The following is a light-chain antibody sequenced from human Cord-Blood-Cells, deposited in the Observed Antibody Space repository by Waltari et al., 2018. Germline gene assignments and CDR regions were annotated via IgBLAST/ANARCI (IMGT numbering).Light chain of an antibody. CDR3: QQSCSTPYT. V-gene: IGKV1-39*01. Sequence: DIQMTQSPSSLSASVGDRVTITCRASQSISSYLNWYQQKPGKAPKLLIYAASSLQSGVTSRFSGSGSGTDFTLTISSLQPEDFATYYCQQSCSTPYTFGQGTKLEIK. CDR1: QSISSY. CDR2: AAS. J-gene: IGKJ2*01.